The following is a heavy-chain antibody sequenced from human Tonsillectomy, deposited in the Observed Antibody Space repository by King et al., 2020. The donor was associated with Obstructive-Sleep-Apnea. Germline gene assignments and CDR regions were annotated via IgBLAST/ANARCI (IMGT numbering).Heavy chain of an antibody. V-gene: IGHV3-30*04. J-gene: IGHJ4*02. CDR2: TSYDGTKK. CDR1: RFTFETYA. CDR3: ARSSYRDSWYPPDY. Sequence: VQLVESGGGVFQPGRSLRLSCSASRFTFETYAIHWVRQAPGKGLDWIGITSYDGTKKSYADSFKGRFTISRDNSKNTVYLQMNSLRLEETANYYCARSSYRDSWYPPDYWGQGTLVTVSS. D-gene: IGHD6-13*01.